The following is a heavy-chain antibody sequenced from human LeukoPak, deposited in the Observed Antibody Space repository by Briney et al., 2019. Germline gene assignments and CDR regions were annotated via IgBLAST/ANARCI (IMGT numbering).Heavy chain of an antibody. J-gene: IGHJ5*02. Sequence: SETLSLTCAVYGGSFSGYYWSWLRQPPGKGLEWFGEINHSGSTNYNPSLKSRVTISVDTSKNQFSLKLSSVTAAGTAVYYCARGKNHWVVVPAAMGGWFDPWGQGTLVTVSS. D-gene: IGHD2-2*01. CDR1: GGSFSGYY. CDR2: INHSGST. CDR3: ARGKNHWVVVPAAMGGWFDP. V-gene: IGHV4-34*01.